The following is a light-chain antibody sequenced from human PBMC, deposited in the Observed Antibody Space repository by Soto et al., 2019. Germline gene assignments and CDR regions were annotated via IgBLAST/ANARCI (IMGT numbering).Light chain of an antibody. Sequence: SVLTPPPSASGSPGQSVTISCTGTSSDVGGYNYVSWYQQHPGKAPKLMIYEVSKRPSGVPDRFSGSKSGNTASLTVSGLQAEDEADYYCSSYAGSNIYVFGTGTKVTVL. J-gene: IGLJ1*01. V-gene: IGLV2-8*01. CDR1: SSDVGGYNY. CDR3: SSYAGSNIYV. CDR2: EVS.